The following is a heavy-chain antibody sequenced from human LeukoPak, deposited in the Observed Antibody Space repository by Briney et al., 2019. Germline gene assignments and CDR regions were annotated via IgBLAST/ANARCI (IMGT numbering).Heavy chain of an antibody. V-gene: IGHV3-23*01. J-gene: IGHJ4*02. CDR3: ASQEQWLALGY. CDR1: GFTFSSYA. D-gene: IGHD6-19*01. Sequence: GGSLGLSCAASGFTFSSYAMSWVRQAPGKGLEWVSAISGSGGSTYYADSVKGRFTISRDNSKNTLYLQMNSLRAEDTAVYYCASQEQWLALGYWGQGALVTVSS. CDR2: ISGSGGST.